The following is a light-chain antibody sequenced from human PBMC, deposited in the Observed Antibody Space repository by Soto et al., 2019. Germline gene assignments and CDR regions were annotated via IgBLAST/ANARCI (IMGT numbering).Light chain of an antibody. J-gene: IGKJ5*01. CDR1: QSVSSDF. CDR3: QQYDTSPIT. CDR2: GAS. Sequence: EIVLTQSPGILSLSPGERATLSCRASQSVSSDFLAWYQQKPGQAPRLLIYGASTRATGIPDRFSGSGSETDFSLTISRLEPEDVALYYCQQYDTSPITFGQGIRLQIK. V-gene: IGKV3-20*01.